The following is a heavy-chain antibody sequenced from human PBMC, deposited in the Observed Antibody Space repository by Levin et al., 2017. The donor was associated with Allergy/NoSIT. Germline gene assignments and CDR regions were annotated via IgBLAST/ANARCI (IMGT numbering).Heavy chain of an antibody. Sequence: GESLKISCKASGYTFTGYYMHWVRQAPGQGLEWMGWINPNSGGTNYAQESQGRVTMTRDTSISTAYMELSRLRSDDTAVYYCARDRITMVRGVIIYWGQGTLVTVSS. D-gene: IGHD3-10*01. CDR2: INPNSGGT. CDR3: ARDRITMVRGVIIY. V-gene: IGHV1-2*02. CDR1: GYTFTGYY. J-gene: IGHJ4*02.